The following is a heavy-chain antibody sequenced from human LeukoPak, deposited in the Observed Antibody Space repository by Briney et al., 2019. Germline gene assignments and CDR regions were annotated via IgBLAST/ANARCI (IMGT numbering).Heavy chain of an antibody. CDR2: INHSGST. D-gene: IGHD2-21*02. V-gene: IGHV4-34*01. Sequence: PSETLSLTCAVYGGSFSGYYWSWIRQPPGKGLEWIGEINHSGSTNYNPSLKSRVTISVDTSKNQFSLKLSSVTAADTAVYYCGRGKVVTAIRRRGWFDPWGQGTLVTVSS. J-gene: IGHJ5*02. CDR3: GRGKVVTAIRRRGWFDP. CDR1: GGSFSGYY.